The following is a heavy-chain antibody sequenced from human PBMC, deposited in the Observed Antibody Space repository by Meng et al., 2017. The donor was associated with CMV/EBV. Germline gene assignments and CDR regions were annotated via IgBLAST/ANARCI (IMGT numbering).Heavy chain of an antibody. J-gene: IGHJ6*02. CDR2: IIPILGIV. V-gene: IGHV1-69*02. Sequence: SVKVSCKASGGTFSSYTISWVRQAPGQGLEWMGRIIPILGIVNYAQKFQGRVTITADKSTSTAYMELSSLRSEDTAVYYCARILPAANYYYYYGMDVWGQGTTVTVSS. CDR1: GGTFSSYT. D-gene: IGHD2-2*01. CDR3: ARILPAANYYYYYGMDV.